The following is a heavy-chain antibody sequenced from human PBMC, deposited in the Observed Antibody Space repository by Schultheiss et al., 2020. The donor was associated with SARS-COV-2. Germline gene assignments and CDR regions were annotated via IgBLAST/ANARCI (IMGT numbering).Heavy chain of an antibody. CDR1: GGSISSYY. CDR3: ARVYYDFWSGYPYYYYYMDV. Sequence: SQTLSLTCTVSGGSISSYYWSWIRQPPGKGLEWIGYIYTSGSTNYNPSLKSRVTISVDTSMNHFSLRLSSVTAADTAVYYCARVYYDFWSGYPYYYYYMDVWGKGTTVTVSS. D-gene: IGHD3-3*01. J-gene: IGHJ6*03. V-gene: IGHV4-4*08. CDR2: IYTSGST.